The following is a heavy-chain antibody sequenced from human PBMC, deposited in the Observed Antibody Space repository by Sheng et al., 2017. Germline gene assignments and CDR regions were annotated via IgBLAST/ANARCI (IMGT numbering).Heavy chain of an antibody. Sequence: EVQLLESGGGLVQPGGSLRLSCAASGFTFSSYAMSWVRQAPGKGLEWVSAISGSGGSTYYADSVKGRFTISRDNSKNTLYLQMNSLRAEDTAVYYCAKVQGAGQIVVVPAAIDGNWFDPWGQGTLVTVSS. V-gene: IGHV3-23*01. J-gene: IGHJ5*02. CDR1: GFTFSSYA. D-gene: IGHD2-2*01. CDR3: AKVQGAGQIVVVPAAIDGNWFDP. CDR2: ISGSGGST.